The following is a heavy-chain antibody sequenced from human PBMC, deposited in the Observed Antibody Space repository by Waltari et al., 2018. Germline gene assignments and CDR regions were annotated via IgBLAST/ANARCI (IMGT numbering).Heavy chain of an antibody. CDR1: GYTLTELS. J-gene: IGHJ4*02. CDR3: ATSEGYYYDSSNSYFDY. D-gene: IGHD3-22*01. V-gene: IGHV1-24*01. Sequence: QVQLVQSGAEVKTPGASVKVSCQVSGYTLTELSMHWVRQAPGKGLEWMGGFDPEDGETIYAQKFQGRVTMTEDTSTDTAYMELSSLRSEDTAVYYCATSEGYYYDSSNSYFDYWGQGTLVTVSS. CDR2: FDPEDGET.